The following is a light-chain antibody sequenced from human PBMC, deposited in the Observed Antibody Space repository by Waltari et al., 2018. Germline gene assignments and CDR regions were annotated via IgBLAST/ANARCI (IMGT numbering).Light chain of an antibody. Sequence: QSALTQPASVSGSPGQSITISCTGTSSDVGGYKYVSWYQQHPGKAPKLMIYDVSNRPSGVSNRFSGSKSGNTASLTISGLQAEDEADYYCSSYTSSSTLAFGGGTTLTVL. J-gene: IGLJ2*01. CDR2: DVS. V-gene: IGLV2-14*03. CDR3: SSYTSSSTLA. CDR1: SSDVGGYKY.